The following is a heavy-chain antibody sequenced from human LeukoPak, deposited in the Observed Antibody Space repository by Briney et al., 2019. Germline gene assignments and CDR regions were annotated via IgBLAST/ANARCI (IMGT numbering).Heavy chain of an antibody. CDR2: ITYNGNT. Sequence: SETLSLTCTVSGVSINTSPYYWGWIRQPPGKGLEWIGSITYNGNTNYDPSLKSRVTISMDTSKNQFSLKMNSVTAADAAIYYCAKRNGSYRGPNWFDPWGQGALVTVSP. CDR3: AKRNGSYRGPNWFDP. CDR1: GVSINTSPYY. J-gene: IGHJ5*02. V-gene: IGHV4-39*01. D-gene: IGHD1-26*01.